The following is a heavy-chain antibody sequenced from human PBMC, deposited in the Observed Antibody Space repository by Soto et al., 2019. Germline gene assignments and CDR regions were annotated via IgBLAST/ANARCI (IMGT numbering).Heavy chain of an antibody. V-gene: IGHV3-30*18. J-gene: IGHJ4*02. D-gene: IGHD3-22*01. Sequence: GGSLRLSCAASGFTFSSYGMHWVRQAPGKGLEWVAVISYDGSNKYYADSVKGRFTISRDNSKNTLYLQMNSLRAEDTAVYYCAKVGEYYDSSGYLFDYWGQGTLVTVSS. CDR2: ISYDGSNK. CDR3: AKVGEYYDSSGYLFDY. CDR1: GFTFSSYG.